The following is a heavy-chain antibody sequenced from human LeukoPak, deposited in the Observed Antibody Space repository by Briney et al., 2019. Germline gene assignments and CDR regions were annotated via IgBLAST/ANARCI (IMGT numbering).Heavy chain of an antibody. J-gene: IGHJ6*02. CDR2: ISGSGGST. V-gene: IGHV3-23*01. Sequence: PGGSLRLSCAASGFTFSSYAMSWVRQAPGKGLEWVSAISGSGGSTYYADSVKGRFTISRDNPKNTLYLQMNSLRAEDTAVYYCARGRGFWSGYALPYYYYYYGMDVWGQGTTVTASS. CDR3: ARGRGFWSGYALPYYYYYYGMDV. D-gene: IGHD3-3*01. CDR1: GFTFSSYA.